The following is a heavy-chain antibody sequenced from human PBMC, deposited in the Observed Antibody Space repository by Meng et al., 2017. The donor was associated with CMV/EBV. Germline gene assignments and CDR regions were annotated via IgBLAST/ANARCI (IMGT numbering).Heavy chain of an antibody. CDR2: IIPIFGTA. J-gene: IGHJ6*02. Sequence: SVKVSCKASGGTFSSYAISWVRQAPGQGLEWMGGIIPIFGTANYTQKFQGRVTITTDESTSTAYMELSSLRSEDTAVYYCARSGPQYSYSNRPGYYYYYGMDVWGQGTTVTVSS. D-gene: IGHD4-11*01. V-gene: IGHV1-69*05. CDR3: ARSGPQYSYSNRPGYYYYYGMDV. CDR1: GGTFSSYA.